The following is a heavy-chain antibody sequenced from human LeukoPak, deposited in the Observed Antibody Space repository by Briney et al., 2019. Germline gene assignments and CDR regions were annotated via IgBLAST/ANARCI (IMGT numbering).Heavy chain of an antibody. Sequence: PGRSLRLSCAASGFTFSSYGMYWVRQAPGKGLEWVAVIWYDGSNKYYADSVKGRFTISRDNSKNTLYLQMNSLRAEDTAVYYCARGSSGWYPGPFDYWGQGTLVTVSS. CDR1: GFTFSSYG. J-gene: IGHJ4*02. CDR3: ARGSSGWYPGPFDY. V-gene: IGHV3-33*01. D-gene: IGHD6-19*01. CDR2: IWYDGSNK.